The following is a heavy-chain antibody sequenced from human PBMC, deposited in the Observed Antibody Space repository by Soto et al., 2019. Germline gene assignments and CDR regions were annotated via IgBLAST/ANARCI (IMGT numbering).Heavy chain of an antibody. V-gene: IGHV3-7*05. CDR2: IRQDGSEK. CDR1: GFTFSSYS. Sequence: GGSLRLSCAASGFTFSSYSMHWVRQAPGKGLEWVANIRQDGSEKYYVDSVKGRSTISRDNAMNSLYLQMNSLRAEDTAVYYCARDRYNWNPVDYWGQGTLVTVSS. D-gene: IGHD1-20*01. J-gene: IGHJ4*02. CDR3: ARDRYNWNPVDY.